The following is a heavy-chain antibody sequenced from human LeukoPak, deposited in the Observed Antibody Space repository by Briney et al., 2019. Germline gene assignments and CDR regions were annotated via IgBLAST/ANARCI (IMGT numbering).Heavy chain of an antibody. CDR2: ISSSGSTI. CDR3: ARGGQSNDGFDF. V-gene: IGHV3-48*03. J-gene: IGHJ4*02. Sequence: PGGSLRLSCAASGFTFSSYEMNWVRQAPGKGLEWVSHISSSGSTIYYADSVKGRFTISRDNSKNTLDLQMNSLRAEDTAVYYCARGGQSNDGFDFWGQGTLVTVSS. CDR1: GFTFSSYE. D-gene: IGHD2-8*01.